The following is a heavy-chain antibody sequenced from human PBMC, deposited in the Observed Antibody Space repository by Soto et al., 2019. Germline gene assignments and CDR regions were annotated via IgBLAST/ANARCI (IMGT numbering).Heavy chain of an antibody. J-gene: IGHJ3*01. CDR2: IIPIPDIT. Sequence: QVQLVQSGAEVRKPGSSVKVSCKAPGGTFSTYIISWVRQAPGQGLEWMGRIIPIPDITNYAQKFQGRVTVTADRSTNPAYMALTSLKLEDTAVYYCGRDRITLGGDAFDLWGQWTVVTVSS. CDR1: GGTFSTYI. D-gene: IGHD3-16*01. V-gene: IGHV1-69*08. CDR3: GRDRITLGGDAFDL.